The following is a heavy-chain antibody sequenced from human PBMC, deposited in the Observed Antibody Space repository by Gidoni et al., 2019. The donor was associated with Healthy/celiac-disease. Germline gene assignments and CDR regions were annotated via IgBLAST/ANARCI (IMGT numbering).Heavy chain of an antibody. J-gene: IGHJ4*02. CDR2: ISSSSSYT. CDR1: GFTFSAYY. CDR3: ATASGHSGWQWSLMDY. D-gene: IGHD6-19*01. V-gene: IGHV3-11*05. Sequence: QVQLVESGGGLVKPGGSLRLSCAASGFTFSAYYMSWIRQAPGKGLEWVSYISSSSSYTNYADSVKGRFTISRDNAKNSLYLQMNSLRAEDTAVYYCATASGHSGWQWSLMDYWGQGTLVTVSS.